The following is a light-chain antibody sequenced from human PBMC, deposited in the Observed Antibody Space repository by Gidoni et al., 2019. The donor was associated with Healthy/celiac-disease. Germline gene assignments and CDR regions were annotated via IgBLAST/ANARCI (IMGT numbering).Light chain of an antibody. V-gene: IGKV3-15*01. CDR2: GAS. Sequence: EIVMTQSPATLSVSPGERATLACRASQRVSSTLAWYQQKPGQAPRLLIYGASTRATGIPARFSGSGSGTEFTLTISSLQSEDFAVYYCQQYNNCPSFGGGTKVEIK. CDR3: QQYNNCPS. J-gene: IGKJ4*01. CDR1: QRVSST.